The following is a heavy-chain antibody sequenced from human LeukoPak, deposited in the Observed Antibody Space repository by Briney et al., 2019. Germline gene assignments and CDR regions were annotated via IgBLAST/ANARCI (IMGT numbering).Heavy chain of an antibody. CDR2: IRSKAYGGTT. CDR3: TRVFNDYYHYYMDV. V-gene: IGHV3-49*03. Sequence: GGSLRLFCTGSEFTFRDYAMRWFRQAPGKGLERVGLIRSKAYGGTTEHAASVKGRFSISRDDSKSIAYLQMNSLKTEDTAVYYCTRVFNDYYHYYMDVWGKGTTVTVSS. J-gene: IGHJ6*03. D-gene: IGHD2-8*01. CDR1: EFTFRDYA.